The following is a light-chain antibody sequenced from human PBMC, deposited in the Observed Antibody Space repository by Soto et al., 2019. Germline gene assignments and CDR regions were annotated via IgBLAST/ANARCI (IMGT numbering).Light chain of an antibody. CDR1: QSVSSN. J-gene: IGKJ4*01. CDR3: QQYYTTPLT. CDR2: WAS. Sequence: EIVMTQSPATLSVSPGERATLSCRASQSVSSNLAWYQQKPGQPPQLLIYWASTRESGVPDRFSGSGSGTDFTLTISSLQAEDVAVYYCQQYYTTPLTFGGGTKVEIK. V-gene: IGKV3-15*01.